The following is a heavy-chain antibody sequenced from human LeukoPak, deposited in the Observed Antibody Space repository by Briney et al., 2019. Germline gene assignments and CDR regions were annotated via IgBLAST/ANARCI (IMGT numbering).Heavy chain of an antibody. J-gene: IGHJ4*02. CDR3: AKDVHCSSTSCYQTSKFDY. Sequence: ETLSLTCAVYGGSFSGYYWSWVRQAPGKGLEWVSAISGSGGSTYCADSVKGRFTISRDNSKNTLYLQMNSLRAEDTAVYYCAKDVHCSSTSCYQTSKFDYWGQGTLVTVSS. D-gene: IGHD2-2*01. V-gene: IGHV3-23*01. CDR2: ISGSGGST. CDR1: GGSFSGYY.